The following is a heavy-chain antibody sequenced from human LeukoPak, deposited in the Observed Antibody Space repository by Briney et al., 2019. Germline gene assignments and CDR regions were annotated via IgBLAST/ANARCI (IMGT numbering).Heavy chain of an antibody. Sequence: PGGSLRLSCAASGFTFDDHGMHWVRQAPGKGLEWVSGISWNSGSIGYADSVQGRFTISRDNAKSTLYLQMNSLRAGDMALYYCTRASGYSSGSIDYWGQGTLVTVSS. V-gene: IGHV3-9*03. CDR1: GFTFDDHG. D-gene: IGHD5-18*01. CDR3: TRASGYSSGSIDY. CDR2: ISWNSGSI. J-gene: IGHJ4*02.